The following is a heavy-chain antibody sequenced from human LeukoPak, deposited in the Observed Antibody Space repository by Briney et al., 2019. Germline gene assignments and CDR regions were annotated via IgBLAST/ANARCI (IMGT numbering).Heavy chain of an antibody. CDR1: GGSISSYY. J-gene: IGHJ4*02. Sequence: SETLSLTCTVSGGSISSYYWSWIRQPAGKGLEWIGRIYTGGSTNYNPSLKRRVNISVETSKNQFSLKLSSVTAADTAVYYCARIYYDSSGYYPHFDYWGQGTLVTVSS. V-gene: IGHV4-4*07. CDR3: ARIYYDSSGYYPHFDY. CDR2: IYTGGST. D-gene: IGHD3-22*01.